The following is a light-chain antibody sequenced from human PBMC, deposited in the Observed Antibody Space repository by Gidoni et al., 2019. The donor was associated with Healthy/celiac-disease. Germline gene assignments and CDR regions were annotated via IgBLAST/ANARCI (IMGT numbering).Light chain of an antibody. CDR3: QQYNSWPRT. CDR1: PSVSSY. Sequence: ENVMTPSPATLSLSPGERATLPCRASPSVSSYLAWYQQKPGQAPRPLIYGASTRATGIPARFSGSGSGTEFTLTISSLQSEDFAVYYCQQYNSWPRTFGRGTKVEIK. CDR2: GAS. J-gene: IGKJ1*01. V-gene: IGKV3-15*01.